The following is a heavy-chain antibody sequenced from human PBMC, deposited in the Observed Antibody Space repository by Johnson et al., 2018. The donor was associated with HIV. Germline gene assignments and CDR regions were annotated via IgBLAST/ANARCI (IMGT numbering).Heavy chain of an antibody. J-gene: IGHJ3*02. Sequence: QMQLVESGGGVVQPGRSLRLSCAASGFTFSSYAMHWVRQAPGKGLEWVAVISYDGSNKYYADSVKGRFTISRDNSKNTLYLQMNSLRAGDTAVYYCAREGPVPGGDAFDIWGQGTMVTVSS. CDR1: GFTFSSYA. CDR3: AREGPVPGGDAFDI. D-gene: IGHD3-16*01. V-gene: IGHV3-30*04. CDR2: ISYDGSNK.